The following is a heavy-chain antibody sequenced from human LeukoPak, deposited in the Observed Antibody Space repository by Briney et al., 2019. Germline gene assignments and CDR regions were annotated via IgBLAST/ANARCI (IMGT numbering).Heavy chain of an antibody. CDR1: RFSFSRVW. CDR3: AKEGY. V-gene: IGHV3-7*01. CDR2: IKLDGSEK. J-gene: IGHJ4*02. Sequence: PGGSLRLSCAASRFSFSRVWMSWVRQAPGKGPEWVASIKLDGSEKYYVDSVKGRFTISRDNAKNSLYLQMNTLRAEDTAVYCCAKEGYWGQGTLVTVSS.